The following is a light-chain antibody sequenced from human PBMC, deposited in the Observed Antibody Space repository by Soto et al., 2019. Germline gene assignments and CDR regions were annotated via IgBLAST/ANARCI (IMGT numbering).Light chain of an antibody. CDR1: QTVRNDY. CDR3: QLFGSSRT. Sequence: VMSQSPATLSVSPGVRATLSCRASQTVRNDYLAWYQQTPGHAPSLRIYGASSRATGIPDRFSGSGSGTDFTITISRLEHEDFALYYYQLFGSSRTFGQGTKVDIK. J-gene: IGKJ1*01. CDR2: GAS. V-gene: IGKV3-20*01.